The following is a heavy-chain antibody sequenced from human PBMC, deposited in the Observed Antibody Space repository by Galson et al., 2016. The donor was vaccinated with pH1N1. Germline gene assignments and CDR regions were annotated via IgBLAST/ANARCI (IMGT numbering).Heavy chain of an antibody. D-gene: IGHD1-26*01. V-gene: IGHV4-61*02. Sequence: TLSLTCTVSGGSINSDSYYWSWIRQPAGKGLEWIGRIYTSGGTNYNPSLKSRVTISVDTSKNHFPLKLSSVTAADTAVYYCERDAAHTGTYYVAFDTWGQGTIVTVSS. CDR3: ERDAAHTGTYYVAFDT. CDR1: GGSINSDSYY. CDR2: IYTSGGT. J-gene: IGHJ3*02.